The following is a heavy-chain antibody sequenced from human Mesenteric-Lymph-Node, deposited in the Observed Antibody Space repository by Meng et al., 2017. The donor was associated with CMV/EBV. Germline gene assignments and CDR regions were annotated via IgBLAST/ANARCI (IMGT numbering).Heavy chain of an antibody. V-gene: IGHV3-30*04. CDR1: GLTFSRHA. CDR2: ISYDGSNK. D-gene: IGHD5-12*01. CDR3: GRDRGDYSDYLYFFDY. Sequence: SGLTFSRHAMHWVRQAPGKGLEWVADISYDGSNKYYADSVKGRFTISRDNSKNTLYLQMNSLRAEDTAVYYCGRDRGDYSDYLYFFDYWGQGTLVTVSS. J-gene: IGHJ4*02.